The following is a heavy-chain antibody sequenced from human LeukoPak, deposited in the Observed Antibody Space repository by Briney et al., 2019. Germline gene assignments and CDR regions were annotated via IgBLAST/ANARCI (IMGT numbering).Heavy chain of an antibody. V-gene: IGHV3-23*01. CDR3: ARDASGYSSGYYFDY. CDR2: IYENGGTT. J-gene: IGHJ4*02. CDR1: GFTFRSHA. Sequence: SGGSLRLSCVGSGFTFRSHAMSWVRQAPEKGLEFVSGIYENGGTTYYADSVKGRFSISRDNSKNTLYLQMDSLRAEDTAVYYCARDASGYSSGYYFDYWGQGTLVTVSS. D-gene: IGHD6-19*01.